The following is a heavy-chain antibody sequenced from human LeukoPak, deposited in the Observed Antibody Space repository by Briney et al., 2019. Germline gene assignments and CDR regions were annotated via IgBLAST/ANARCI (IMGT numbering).Heavy chain of an antibody. CDR1: GYTFTSYA. J-gene: IGHJ6*02. V-gene: IGHV7-4-1*02. Sequence: ASVKVSCKASGYTFTSYAMNWVRQAPGQGLEWMGWINTNTGNPTYAQGFTGRFVFSLDTSVSTAYLQISSLKAEDTAVYYCARDRLTGYYTYYYGMDVWGQGTTVTVSS. CDR2: INTNTGNP. D-gene: IGHD3-9*01. CDR3: ARDRLTGYYTYYYGMDV.